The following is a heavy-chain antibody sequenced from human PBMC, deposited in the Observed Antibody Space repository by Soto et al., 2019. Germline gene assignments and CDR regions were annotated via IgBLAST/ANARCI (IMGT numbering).Heavy chain of an antibody. J-gene: IGHJ4*02. CDR2: IDYNGVT. CDR3: GKVLVGATGHTDSDS. Sequence: SETLSLTCTVPGGYLYRRGYYWGWIRQPPGGGLEWIGNIDYNGVTYSNPSLKSRVTISRDTSKNQFSLKLTSVTAADTALYYCGKVLVGATGHTDSDSWGPGTLVTVSS. D-gene: IGHD2-15*01. CDR1: GGYLYRRGYY. V-gene: IGHV4-39*01.